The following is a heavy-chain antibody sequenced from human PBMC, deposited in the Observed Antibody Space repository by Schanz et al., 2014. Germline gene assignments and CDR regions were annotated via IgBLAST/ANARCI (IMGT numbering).Heavy chain of an antibody. CDR3: ARPALRSGDHSLDP. CDR1: GFTFGDYA. J-gene: IGHJ5*02. Sequence: AASGFTFGDYAMTWVRQAPGKGLEWVSAINTGVNTYYADSVRGRFTMSRDNSKNTLYLQINSMSDEDMPVIQRARPALRSGDHSLDPWG. CDR2: INTGVNT. D-gene: IGHD7-27*01. V-gene: IGHV3-23*01.